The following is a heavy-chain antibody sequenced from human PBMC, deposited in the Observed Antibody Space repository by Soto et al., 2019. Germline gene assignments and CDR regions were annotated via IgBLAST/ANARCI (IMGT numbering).Heavy chain of an antibody. Sequence: QVQLQQRGAGLMKPSETLSRSCAVYGQSFSGHSWAWIRQPPGKGLEWIGEISESGSTYYNPSLKSRVTISTDTSKNQFSLKLNSVTAADTAAYFCARGSGIVALPGELEDVNYDFWGQGTLVNVSS. D-gene: IGHD1-1*01. CDR1: GQSFSGHS. J-gene: IGHJ4*02. CDR2: ISESGST. V-gene: IGHV4-34*01. CDR3: ARGSGIVALPGELEDVNYDF.